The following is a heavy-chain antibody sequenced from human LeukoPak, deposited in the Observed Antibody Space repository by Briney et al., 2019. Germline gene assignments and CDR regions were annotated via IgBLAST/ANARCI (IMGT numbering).Heavy chain of an antibody. D-gene: IGHD2-2*01. J-gene: IGHJ3*02. Sequence: GGSLRLSCAASGFTFSSYSMNWVRQAPGKGLEWVSSISSSSSYIYYADSVKGRFTISRGNAKNSLYLQMNSLRAEDTAVYYCAREVYCSSTSCQGAFDIWGQGTMVTVSS. CDR2: ISSSSSYI. CDR1: GFTFSSYS. CDR3: AREVYCSSTSCQGAFDI. V-gene: IGHV3-21*01.